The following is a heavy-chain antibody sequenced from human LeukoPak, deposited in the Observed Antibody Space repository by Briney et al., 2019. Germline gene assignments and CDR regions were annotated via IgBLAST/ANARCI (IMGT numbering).Heavy chain of an antibody. D-gene: IGHD2-2*01. CDR2: ISAYNGNT. CDR1: GYTFTSYG. V-gene: IGHV1-18*01. Sequence: ASVKVSCKASGYTFTSYGISWVRQAPGQGLEWMGWISAYNGNTNYAQKLQGRVTMTTDTSTSTAYMELRSPRSDDTAVYYCARDVPSPVYYYYMDVWGKGTTVTVSS. J-gene: IGHJ6*03. CDR3: ARDVPSPVYYYYMDV.